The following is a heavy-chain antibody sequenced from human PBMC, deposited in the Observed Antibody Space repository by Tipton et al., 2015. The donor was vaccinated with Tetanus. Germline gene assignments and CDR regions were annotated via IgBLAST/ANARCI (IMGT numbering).Heavy chain of an antibody. CDR3: ARHLYGYWFDP. CDR2: IYFEGST. D-gene: IGHD2/OR15-2a*01. J-gene: IGHJ5*02. V-gene: IGHV4-39*02. CDR1: GASISDKKYY. Sequence: LRLSCTVSGASISDKKYYWGWIRRAPGKGLEWIASIYFEGSTYYSPSLKSRLTIDVDTSQNLFSLRLTSVTAADTAVYYCARHLYGYWFDPWGQGALVSVSS.